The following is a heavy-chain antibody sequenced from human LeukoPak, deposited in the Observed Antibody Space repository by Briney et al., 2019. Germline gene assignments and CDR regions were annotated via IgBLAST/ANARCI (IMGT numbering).Heavy chain of an antibody. CDR2: IYAGDSDT. CDR3: ARRPVGFGQYYFDY. Sequence: AGGSLQISCQGSGYNFTNSWIAWVRPMPGKGLEWMGIIYAGDSDTTYSPSFQGQVTISADKSISTAYLQWSSLKASDTAMYYCARRPVGFGQYYFDYWGQGTLVT. J-gene: IGHJ4*02. V-gene: IGHV5-51*01. CDR1: GYNFTNSW. D-gene: IGHD3/OR15-3a*01.